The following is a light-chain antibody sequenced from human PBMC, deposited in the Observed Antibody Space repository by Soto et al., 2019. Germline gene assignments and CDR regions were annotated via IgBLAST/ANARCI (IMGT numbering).Light chain of an antibody. CDR2: VNSDGSH. CDR3: QTWGTGLSWV. CDR1: SGHSSYA. J-gene: IGLJ3*02. V-gene: IGLV4-69*01. Sequence: QSVLTQSPSAAASLGAPVRLTCTLSSGHSSYAIAWHQQQPEKGPRFLIKVNSDGSHSKGDGIPDRFSGSSSGAERYLTISSLQSEDEADYYCQTWGTGLSWVFGGGTKVTVL.